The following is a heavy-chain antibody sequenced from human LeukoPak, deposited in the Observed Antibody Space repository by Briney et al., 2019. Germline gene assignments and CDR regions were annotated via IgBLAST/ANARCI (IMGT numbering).Heavy chain of an antibody. CDR1: GFTFSSYA. CDR2: ISGSGGST. D-gene: IGHD3-3*01. Sequence: PGGSLRLSCAASGFTFSSYAMSWVRQAPGKGLEWVSAISGSGGSTYYADSVKGRLTISRDNSKNALHLQMNSLRAEDTAVYYCAKDVDYDFWSGYLDYWGQGTLVTVSS. V-gene: IGHV3-23*01. J-gene: IGHJ4*02. CDR3: AKDVDYDFWSGYLDY.